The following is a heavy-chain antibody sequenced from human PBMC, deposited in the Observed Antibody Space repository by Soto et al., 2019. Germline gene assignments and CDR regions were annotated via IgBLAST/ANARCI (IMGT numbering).Heavy chain of an antibody. CDR3: ARGTRRPVVPAAIVYYGMDV. CDR2: IIPIFGTA. V-gene: IGHV1-69*01. D-gene: IGHD2-2*01. J-gene: IGHJ6*02. CDR1: GGTFSSYA. Sequence: QVQLVQSGAEVKKPGSSVKVSCKASGGTFSSYAISWVRQAPGQGLEWMGGIIPIFGTANYAQKFQGRVTITADESTSTAYMELSSLRSEDTAVYYSARGTRRPVVPAAIVYYGMDVWGQGTTVTVSS.